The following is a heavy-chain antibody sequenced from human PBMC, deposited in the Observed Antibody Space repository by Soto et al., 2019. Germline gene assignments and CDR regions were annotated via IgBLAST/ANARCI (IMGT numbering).Heavy chain of an antibody. J-gene: IGHJ4*02. CDR2: INPKSGGT. Sequence: ASVKVSCKASGYAFTVYYMHWVRQAPGQGLEWMGWINPKSGGTMYPQKFQGRVTMTWDTSISTAYMALTRLRSDDTAVYYCARDLAKGFGSSGFDYWGQGTLVTVSS. CDR3: ARDLAKGFGSSGFDY. CDR1: GYAFTVYY. V-gene: IGHV1-2*02. D-gene: IGHD1-26*01.